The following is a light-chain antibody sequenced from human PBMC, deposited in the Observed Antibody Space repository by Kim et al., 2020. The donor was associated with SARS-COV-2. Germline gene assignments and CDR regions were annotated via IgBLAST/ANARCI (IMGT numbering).Light chain of an antibody. V-gene: IGLV2-14*04. CDR2: DVT. CDR1: SSDVGGYNY. CDR3: SSYTSSSTWV. J-gene: IGLJ3*02. Sequence: GQSITISCTGTSSDVGGYNYVSWYQQHPGKAPKLMTYDVTKRPSGVSNRFSGSKSGNTASLTISGLQAEDEADYYCSSYTSSSTWVFGGGTKLTVL.